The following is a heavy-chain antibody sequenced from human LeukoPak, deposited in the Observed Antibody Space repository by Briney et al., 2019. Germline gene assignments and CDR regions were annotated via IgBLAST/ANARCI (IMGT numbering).Heavy chain of an antibody. CDR2: ITNSGTTI. D-gene: IGHD3-16*01. CDR3: ARDEGLDFDY. J-gene: IGHJ4*02. V-gene: IGHV3-11*04. Sequence: VSYITNSGTTIYYADSVKGRFTISRDNAKNSLYLQMNSLRAEDTAVYYCARDEGLDFDYWGQGTLVTVSS.